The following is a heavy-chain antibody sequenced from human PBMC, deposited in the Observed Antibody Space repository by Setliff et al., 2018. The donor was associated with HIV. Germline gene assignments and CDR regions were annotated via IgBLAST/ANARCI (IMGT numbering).Heavy chain of an antibody. Sequence: ASETLSLTCAVYGGSFSGYYWSWIRQPPGKGLEWIGEINHSGSTNYNPSLKSRVTISVDTSKNQFSLKLSSVTAADTAVYYCARGIYDSSGPYAFDIWGQGTMVTVSS. J-gene: IGHJ3*02. CDR1: GGSFSGYY. CDR3: ARGIYDSSGPYAFDI. D-gene: IGHD3-22*01. CDR2: INHSGST. V-gene: IGHV4-34*01.